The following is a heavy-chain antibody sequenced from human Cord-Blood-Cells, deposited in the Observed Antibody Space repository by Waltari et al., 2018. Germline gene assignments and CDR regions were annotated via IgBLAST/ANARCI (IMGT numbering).Heavy chain of an antibody. V-gene: IGHV3-53*01. CDR3: AREGKGSYYYFDY. J-gene: IGHJ4*02. D-gene: IGHD1-26*01. CDR2: HYSCGST. Sequence: EVQLVESGGGLIQPGGSLRLSCAASGFTVSSNYMSWVGQAPGKWLGVVSGHYSCGSTYYADSVKGRFTISRDNSKNTLYLQMNSLRAEDTAVYYCAREGKGSYYYFDYWGQGTLVTVSS. CDR1: GFTVSSNY.